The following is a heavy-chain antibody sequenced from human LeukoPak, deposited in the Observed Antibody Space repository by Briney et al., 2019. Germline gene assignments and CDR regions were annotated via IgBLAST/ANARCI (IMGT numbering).Heavy chain of an antibody. CDR1: GYTFTSYG. D-gene: IGHD3-3*01. Sequence: ASVKVSCKASGYTFTSYGISWARQAPGQGLEWMGWISAYNGNTNYAQKLQGRVTMTTDTSTSTAYMELRSLRSDDTAVYYCARGVYDFWSGTPSDYWGQGTLVTVSS. J-gene: IGHJ4*02. CDR2: ISAYNGNT. V-gene: IGHV1-18*01. CDR3: ARGVYDFWSGTPSDY.